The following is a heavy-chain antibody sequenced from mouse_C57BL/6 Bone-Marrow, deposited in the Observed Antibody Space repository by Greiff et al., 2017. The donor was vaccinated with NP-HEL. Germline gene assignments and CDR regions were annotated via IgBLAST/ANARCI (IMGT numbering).Heavy chain of an antibody. CDR2: ISDGGSYT. CDR3: ARDRGLPAWFAY. J-gene: IGHJ3*01. D-gene: IGHD2-2*01. V-gene: IGHV5-4*03. Sequence: EVKLVESGGGLVKPGGSLKLSCAASGFTFSSYAMSWVRQTPEKRLEWVATISDGGSYTYYPDNVKGRFTISRDNAKNNLYLQMSHLKSEDTAMYYGARDRGLPAWFAYWGQGTLVTVSA. CDR1: GFTFSSYA.